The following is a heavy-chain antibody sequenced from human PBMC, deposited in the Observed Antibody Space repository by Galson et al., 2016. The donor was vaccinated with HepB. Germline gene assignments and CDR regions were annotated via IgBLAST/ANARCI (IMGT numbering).Heavy chain of an antibody. V-gene: IGHV4-59*01. CDR3: ARGARRSSRSKWEYNWFDP. J-gene: IGHJ5*02. D-gene: IGHD1-26*01. Sequence: SETLSLTCTVSGGSISSYYWSWIRQPPGKGLEYIGYIYYSGSTNYNPSLKSRVTISVDTSKNQFSLKLSSVTAADTAVYYCARGARRSSRSKWEYNWFDPWGQGTLVTVSS. CDR1: GGSISSYY. CDR2: IYYSGST.